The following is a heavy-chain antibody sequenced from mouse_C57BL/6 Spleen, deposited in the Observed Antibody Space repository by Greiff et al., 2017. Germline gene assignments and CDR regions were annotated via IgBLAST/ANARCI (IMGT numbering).Heavy chain of an antibody. V-gene: IGHV1-64*01. Sequence: QVQLQQSEAELVKPGASVKLSCKASGYTFTSYWMHWVKQRPGQGLEWIGMIHPNSGSTNYNEKFKSKATLTVDKSSSTAYMQLSSLTSEDSAVYYCAIVATDYYAMDYWGQGTSVTVSS. D-gene: IGHD1-1*01. CDR2: IHPNSGST. CDR3: AIVATDYYAMDY. CDR1: GYTFTSYW. J-gene: IGHJ4*01.